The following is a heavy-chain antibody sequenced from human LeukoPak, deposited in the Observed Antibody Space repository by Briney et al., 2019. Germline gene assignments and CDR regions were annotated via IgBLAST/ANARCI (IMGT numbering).Heavy chain of an antibody. V-gene: IGHV3-33*01. CDR3: ARDGRISYYDSSGPFDY. CDR2: IWYDGSNK. D-gene: IGHD3-22*01. Sequence: GGSLRLSCAASGFTFSSYGMHWVRQAPGKGLEWAAVIWYDGSNKYYADSVKGRFTISRDNSKNTLYLQMNSLRAEDTAVYYCARDGRISYYDSSGPFDYWGQGTLVTVSS. CDR1: GFTFSSYG. J-gene: IGHJ4*02.